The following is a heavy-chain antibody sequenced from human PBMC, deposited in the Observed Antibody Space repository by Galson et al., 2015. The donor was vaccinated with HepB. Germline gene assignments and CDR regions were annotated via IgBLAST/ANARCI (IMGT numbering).Heavy chain of an antibody. CDR1: GGSISRSSYY. J-gene: IGHJ5*02. CDR2: IYYSGST. Sequence: LSLTCTVSGGSISRSSYYWGWIRQPPGKGLEYIGSIYYSGSTYYNPSLKSRVTISLDTSKNQFSLKLSSVTAADTAVYHCARLYYYDSSDYSNWFDPWGQGTLVTVSS. D-gene: IGHD3-22*01. CDR3: ARLYYYDSSDYSNWFDP. V-gene: IGHV4-39*07.